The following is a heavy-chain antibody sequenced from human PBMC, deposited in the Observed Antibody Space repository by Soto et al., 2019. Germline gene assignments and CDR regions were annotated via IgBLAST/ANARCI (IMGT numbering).Heavy chain of an antibody. CDR2: IIPIFGTA. CDR1: GGTFSSYA. V-gene: IGHV1-69*05. CDR3: ARDSCSSTSCYLDY. Sequence: SVKVSCKASGGTFSSYAISWARQAPGQGLEWMGGIIPIFGTANYAQKLQGRVTMTTDTSTSTAYMELRSLRSDDTAVYYCARDSCSSTSCYLDYWGQGTLVTVSS. D-gene: IGHD2-2*01. J-gene: IGHJ4*02.